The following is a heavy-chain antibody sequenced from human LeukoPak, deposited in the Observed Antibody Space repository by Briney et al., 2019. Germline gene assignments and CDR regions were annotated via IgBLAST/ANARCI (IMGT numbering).Heavy chain of an antibody. Sequence: SETLSLTCTVSGSSISSYYWSCIRQPPGKGLEWIGYIYYSGSTNYNPSLKSRVTISVDTSKNQFSLKLSSVTAADTAVYYCARAELKYSSSWYEPYYFDYWGQGTLVTVSS. V-gene: IGHV4-59*01. J-gene: IGHJ4*02. CDR3: ARAELKYSSSWYEPYYFDY. D-gene: IGHD6-13*01. CDR2: IYYSGST. CDR1: GSSISSYY.